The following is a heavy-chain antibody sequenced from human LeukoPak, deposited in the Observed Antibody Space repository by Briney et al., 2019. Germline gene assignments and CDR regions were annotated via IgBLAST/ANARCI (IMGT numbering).Heavy chain of an antibody. CDR3: ARVTRGGYDGYFDY. V-gene: IGHV3-30*02. CDR2: IRYDGSNK. D-gene: IGHD5-12*01. Sequence: PGGTLRLSCAASGFTFSSYGMSWVRQAPGKGLEWVAFIRYDGSNKYYADSVKGRFTISRDNSKNTLYLQMNSLRAEDTAVYYCARVTRGGYDGYFDYWGQGTLVTVSS. CDR1: GFTFSSYG. J-gene: IGHJ4*02.